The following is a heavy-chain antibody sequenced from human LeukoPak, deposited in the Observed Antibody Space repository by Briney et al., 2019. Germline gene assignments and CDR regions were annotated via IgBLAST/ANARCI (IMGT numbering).Heavy chain of an antibody. CDR2: INHSGTT. J-gene: IGHJ4*02. V-gene: IGHV4-34*01. D-gene: IGHD5-12*01. CDR3: ARVEVATTIFDY. Sequence: PSETLSLTCAFYGESFSGDYCGWIRQPPGKGLEWIGDINHSGTTNYNPSLKSRVTMSVDTSKKQFSLKLSSVTAADTAVYYCARVEVATTIFDYWGQGTLVTVSS. CDR1: GESFSGDY.